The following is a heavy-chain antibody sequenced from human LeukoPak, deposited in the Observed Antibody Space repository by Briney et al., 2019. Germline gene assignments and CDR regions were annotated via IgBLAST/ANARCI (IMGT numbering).Heavy chain of an antibody. CDR3: ARDRYYYDNSGYLFVLDY. CDR1: GFTVSSNY. V-gene: IGHV3-53*01. D-gene: IGHD3-22*01. J-gene: IGHJ4*02. Sequence: GGSLRLSCAASGFTVSSNYMTWVRQAPGQGLEWVSVIYFGGTTYYADSVKGRFTISRDNAKNTLYLQMNSLRAEDTAVYYCARDRYYYDNSGYLFVLDYWGQGTLVTVSS. CDR2: IYFGGTT.